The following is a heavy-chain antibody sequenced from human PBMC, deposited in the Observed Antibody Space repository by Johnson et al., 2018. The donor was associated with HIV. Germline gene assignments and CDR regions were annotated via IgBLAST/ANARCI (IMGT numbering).Heavy chain of an antibody. CDR2: IWYDGSNK. CDR1: GFTFSNYG. J-gene: IGHJ3*02. Sequence: QVQLVESGGGVVQSGRSLRLSCAASGFTFSNYGMHWVRQAPGKGLEWVAVIWYDGSNKYYADSVKGRFTISRDNSKNTLYLQMNSLRAEDTAVYYCAKDLVVVTARGAFDIWGQGTMVTVSS. CDR3: AKDLVVVTARGAFDI. V-gene: IGHV3-33*06. D-gene: IGHD2-21*02.